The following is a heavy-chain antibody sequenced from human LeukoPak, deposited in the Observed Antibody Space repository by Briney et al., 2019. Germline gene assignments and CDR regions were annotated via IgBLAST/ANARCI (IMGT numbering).Heavy chain of an antibody. CDR1: GFTFSSYA. V-gene: IGHV3-23*01. CDR2: ISGSGGST. J-gene: IGHJ4*02. D-gene: IGHD1-26*01. CDR3: AKDLSGSYYEFYYFDY. Sequence: PGGSLRLSCAASGFTFSSYAMSWVRQAPGKGLEWVSAISGSGGSTYYADSVKGRFTISRDNSKNTLYLQMNSLRAEDTAVYYCAKDLSGSYYEFYYFDYWGQGTLVTVSS.